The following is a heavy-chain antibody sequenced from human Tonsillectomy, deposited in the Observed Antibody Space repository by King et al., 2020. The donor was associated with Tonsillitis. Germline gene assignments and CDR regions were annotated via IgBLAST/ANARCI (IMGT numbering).Heavy chain of an antibody. J-gene: IGHJ4*02. V-gene: IGHV3-30*18. CDR2: VSFDGMDK. CDR3: AKDRGGNILTGYYSILDY. Sequence: VQLVESGGGVVQPGRSLRLSCAASGFTFSNCSMHWVRQAPGKGPEWVAVVSFDGMDKSYGDSVKGRFTISRDNSKKTVYLQMNSLRAEDTAVYYCAKDRGGNILTGYYSILDYWGQGALVTVSS. D-gene: IGHD3-9*01. CDR1: GFTFSNCS.